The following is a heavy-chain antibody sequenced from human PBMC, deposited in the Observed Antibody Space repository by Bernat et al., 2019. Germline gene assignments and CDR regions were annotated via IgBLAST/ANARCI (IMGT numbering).Heavy chain of an antibody. Sequence: QVQLQESGPGLVKPSQTLSLTCTVSGGSISSGGYYWSWIRQHPGKGLEWIGYIYYSGSTYYNPSLKSRVTISVDTSKNQFSLKLSSVTAEDTAVYYCARTSGSYYYYYYYMDVWGKGTTVTVSS. CDR1: GGSISSGGYY. CDR2: IYYSGST. D-gene: IGHD3-10*01. J-gene: IGHJ6*03. CDR3: ARTSGSYYYYYYYMDV. V-gene: IGHV4-31*03.